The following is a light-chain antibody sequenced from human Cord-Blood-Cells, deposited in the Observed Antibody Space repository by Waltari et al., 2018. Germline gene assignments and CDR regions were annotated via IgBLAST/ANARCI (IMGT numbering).Light chain of an antibody. J-gene: IGLJ1*01. CDR1: ISVVGGYNN. CDR2: EVS. Sequence: QSARTQPASVSGSPGQSITISCPGTISVVGGYNNVPWYQQHPGKAPKLMIYEVSNRHSGVSNRFSGSNSGNTASLTISGLQAEDEADYYCSSYTSSSTLVFGTGTKVTVL. CDR3: SSYTSSSTLV. V-gene: IGLV2-14*01.